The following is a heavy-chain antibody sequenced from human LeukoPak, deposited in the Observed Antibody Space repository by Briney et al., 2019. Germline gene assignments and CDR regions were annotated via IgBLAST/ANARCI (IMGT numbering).Heavy chain of an antibody. CDR3: ARGPNSNWSGLDF. V-gene: IGHV3-74*01. Sequence: GGSLRLSCTASGFSFSGHWMHWARQLPGKGLVWVSCISPTGSTTSYADSVKGRFTVSRDNARNTLYLQVNNLRAEDTAVYYCARGPNSNWSGLDFWGQGTLLTVSA. D-gene: IGHD6-6*01. CDR2: ISPTGSTT. CDR1: GFSFSGHW. J-gene: IGHJ4*02.